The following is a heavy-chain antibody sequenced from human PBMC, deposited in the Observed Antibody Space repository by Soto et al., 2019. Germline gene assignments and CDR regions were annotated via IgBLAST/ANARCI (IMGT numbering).Heavy chain of an antibody. CDR3: ARAITIFGVVLGYYCMDV. D-gene: IGHD3-3*01. CDR1: GGTFSSYA. Sequence: SVKVSCKASGGTFSSYAISWVRQAPGQGLEWMGGIIPIFGTANYAQKFQGRVTITADESTSTAYMELSSLRSEDTAVYYCARAITIFGVVLGYYCMDVWGQGTTVTVSS. CDR2: IIPIFGTA. J-gene: IGHJ6*02. V-gene: IGHV1-69*13.